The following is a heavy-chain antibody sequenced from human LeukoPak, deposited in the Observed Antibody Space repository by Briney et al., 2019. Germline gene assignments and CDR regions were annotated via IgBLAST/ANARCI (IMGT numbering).Heavy chain of an antibody. D-gene: IGHD4-11*01. J-gene: IGHJ6*03. CDR3: ARALVVTVTPNYYYYYMDV. Sequence: PSETLSLTCTVSGGSISSYYWSWIRQPPGKGLEWIGYIYYSGSTNYNPSLKSRVTISVDTSKNQFSLKLSSVTAADTAVYYCARALVVTVTPNYYYYYMDVWGKGTTVTVSS. V-gene: IGHV4-59*01. CDR2: IYYSGST. CDR1: GGSISSYY.